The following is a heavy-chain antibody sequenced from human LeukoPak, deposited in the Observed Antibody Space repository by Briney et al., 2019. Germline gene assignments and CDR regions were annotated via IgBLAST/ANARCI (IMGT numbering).Heavy chain of an antibody. V-gene: IGHV1-2*02. J-gene: IGHJ5*02. CDR1: GYTFTVYY. CDR2: INPNSGGT. D-gene: IGHD6-13*01. Sequence: ASVKVSCKASGYTFTVYYRHWVRQAPGQGLEWMGWINPNSGGTNYTQKFQGRVTMTRDTSISTAYMELSRLRSDDTAVYYCAREPAAAPNNWFDPWGQGTLVTVSS. CDR3: AREPAAAPNNWFDP.